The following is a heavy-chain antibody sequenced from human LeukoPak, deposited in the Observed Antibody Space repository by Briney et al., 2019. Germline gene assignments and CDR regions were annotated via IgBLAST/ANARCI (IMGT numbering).Heavy chain of an antibody. CDR2: ISSSSYI. Sequence: GGSLRLSCAASGFTFSSYSMNWVRQAPGKGLEWVSSISSSSYIYYADSVKGRFTISRDNAKSSLYLQMNSLRAEDTAVYYCARGGWELIDYWGQGTLVTVSS. V-gene: IGHV3-21*01. J-gene: IGHJ4*02. CDR3: ARGGWELIDY. CDR1: GFTFSSYS. D-gene: IGHD1-26*01.